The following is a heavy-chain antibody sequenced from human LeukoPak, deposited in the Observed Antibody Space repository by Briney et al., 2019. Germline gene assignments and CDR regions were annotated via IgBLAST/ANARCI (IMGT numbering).Heavy chain of an antibody. CDR3: ASAYYYGSGSYSVLVY. Sequence: SVKVSCKASGYTFTSYGISWVRQAPGQGLEWMGGIIPIFGTANYAQKFQGRVTITADESTSTAYMELSSLRSEDTAVYYCASAYYYGSGSYSVLVYWGQGTLVTVSS. J-gene: IGHJ4*02. CDR2: IIPIFGTA. CDR1: GYTFTSYG. V-gene: IGHV1-69*13. D-gene: IGHD3-10*01.